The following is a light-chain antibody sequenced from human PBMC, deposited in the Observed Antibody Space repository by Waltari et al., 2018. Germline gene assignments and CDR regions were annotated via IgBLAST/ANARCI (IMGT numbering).Light chain of an antibody. CDR1: QTHLLNNGNNY. Sequence: DIVMTQSPLSLRVTPGEPASISCRASQTHLLNNGNNYLDLYLQKPGQSPQLLIYWGSNRASGVPDRFSCSGSGTDFTLKISRVEAEDVGVYYCMHTVTVPRGFGQGTKVEIK. CDR2: WGS. V-gene: IGKV2-28*01. J-gene: IGKJ1*01. CDR3: MHTVTVPRG.